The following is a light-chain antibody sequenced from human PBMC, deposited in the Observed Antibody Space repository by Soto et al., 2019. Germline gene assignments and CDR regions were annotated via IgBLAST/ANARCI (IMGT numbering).Light chain of an antibody. CDR3: QQYNNWPLT. J-gene: IGKJ4*01. CDR2: GAS. Sequence: EIVMTQSPATLSVSPGERATLSCRASQSVSSNLAWYQQKPGQAPRLLIYGASTRATGIPARFSGSGSGTEFTLTISGLHSEDFAVYYGQQYNNWPLTFGGGTKVEIK. CDR1: QSVSSN. V-gene: IGKV3-15*01.